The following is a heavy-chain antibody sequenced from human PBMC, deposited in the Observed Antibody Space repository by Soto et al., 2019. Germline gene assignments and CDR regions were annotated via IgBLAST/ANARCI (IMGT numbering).Heavy chain of an antibody. D-gene: IGHD2-15*01. J-gene: IGHJ5*02. CDR1: GGTFSSYT. CDR3: AASCSGGSCYPGGNWFDP. CDR2: IIPILGIA. V-gene: IGHV1-69*02. Sequence: QVQLVQSGAEVKKPGSSVKVSCKASGGTFSSYTISWVRQAPGQGLEWMGRIIPILGIANYAQKFQGRVTITADKSTSTAYMELSSLSSEDTDVYYCAASCSGGSCYPGGNWFDPWSQGTLVTVSS.